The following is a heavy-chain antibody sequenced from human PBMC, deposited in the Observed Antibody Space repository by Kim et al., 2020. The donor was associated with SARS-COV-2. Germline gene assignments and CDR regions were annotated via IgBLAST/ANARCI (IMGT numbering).Heavy chain of an antibody. J-gene: IGHJ4*02. V-gene: IGHV4-34*01. D-gene: IGHD5-18*01. Sequence: SETLSLTCAVYGGSFSGYYWSWIRQPPGKGLEWIGEINHSGSTNYNPSLKSRVTISVDTSKNQFSLRLSSVTAADTAVYYCARNVDTAMGLDYWGQGTLVTASS. CDR3: ARNVDTAMGLDY. CDR1: GGSFSGYY. CDR2: INHSGST.